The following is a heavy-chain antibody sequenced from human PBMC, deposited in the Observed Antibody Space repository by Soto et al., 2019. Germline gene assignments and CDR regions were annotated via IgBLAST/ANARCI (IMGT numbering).Heavy chain of an antibody. CDR1: GFTFSSYS. Sequence: GSLRLSCAASGFTFSSYSMNWVRQAPGKGLEWVSSISSSSSYIYYADSVKGRFTISRDNAKNSLYLQMNSLRAEDTAVYYCARDRDCSSTSCYLGTWGIYYYYGMDVWGQGTTVTVSS. D-gene: IGHD2-2*01. CDR3: ARDRDCSSTSCYLGTWGIYYYYGMDV. J-gene: IGHJ6*02. V-gene: IGHV3-21*01. CDR2: ISSSSSYI.